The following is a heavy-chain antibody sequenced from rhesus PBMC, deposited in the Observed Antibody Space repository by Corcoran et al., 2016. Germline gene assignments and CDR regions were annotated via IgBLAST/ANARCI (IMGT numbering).Heavy chain of an antibody. Sequence: QVQLQESGPGLVKPSETLSLTCAVSGGSVSSSNWWSWIRQPPGKGLEWIGYISGSSGSTYYNPSLKSRVTIATDTSNNQFSLKLSSVTAADTAVYYCARVGYWGGYYFDYWGQGVLVTVSS. CDR1: GGSVSSSNW. CDR3: ARVGYWGGYYFDY. V-gene: IGHV4-65*01. J-gene: IGHJ4*01. D-gene: IGHD3-34*01. CDR2: ISGSSGST.